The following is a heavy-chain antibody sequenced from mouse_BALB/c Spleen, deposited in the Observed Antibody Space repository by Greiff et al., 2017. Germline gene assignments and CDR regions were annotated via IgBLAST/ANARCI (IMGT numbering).Heavy chain of an antibody. CDR3: ARSGVVPYYFDY. Sequence: EVQLVESGGGLVQPGGSRKLSCAASGFTFSSFGMHWVRQAPEKGLEWVAYISSGSSTIYYAETVKGRFTISRDNPKNTLFLQMTSLRSEETAMYYCARSGVVPYYFDYWGQGTTLTVSS. D-gene: IGHD1-1*01. CDR2: ISSGSSTI. J-gene: IGHJ2*01. V-gene: IGHV5-17*02. CDR1: GFTFSSFG.